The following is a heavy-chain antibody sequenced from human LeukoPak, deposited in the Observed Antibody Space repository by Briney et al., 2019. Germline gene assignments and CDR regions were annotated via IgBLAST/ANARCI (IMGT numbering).Heavy chain of an antibody. D-gene: IGHD4-23*01. CDR2: INNAYSA. Sequence: GGSLRLSCAASGFMFSHYAMTWVRQAPGKGLEWVSTINNAYSAYYSDSVEGRFTISRDNSRNTLYLQMSSLRAEDTAVYYCASSYGSNKNPFDYWGQGTLVTVSS. J-gene: IGHJ4*02. CDR3: ASSYGSNKNPFDY. V-gene: IGHV3-66*02. CDR1: GFMFSHYA.